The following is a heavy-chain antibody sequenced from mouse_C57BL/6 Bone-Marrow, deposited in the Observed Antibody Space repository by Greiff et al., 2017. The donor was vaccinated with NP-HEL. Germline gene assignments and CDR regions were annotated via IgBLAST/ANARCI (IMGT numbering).Heavy chain of an antibody. V-gene: IGHV1-15*01. CDR1: GYTFTDYE. D-gene: IGHD1-1*01. CDR2: IDPETGGT. J-gene: IGHJ3*01. CDR3: TRRYGSSPWFAY. Sequence: VKLQESGAELVRPGASVTLSCKASGYTFTDYEMHWVKQTPVHGLEWIGAIDPETGGTAYNQKFKGKAILTADKSSSTAYMELRSLTSEDSAVYYCTRRYGSSPWFAYWGQGTLVTVSA.